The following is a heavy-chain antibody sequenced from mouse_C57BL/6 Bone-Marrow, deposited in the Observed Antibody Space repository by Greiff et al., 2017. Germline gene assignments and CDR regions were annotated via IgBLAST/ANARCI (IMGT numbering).Heavy chain of an antibody. CDR1: GFSLTSYG. CDR3: ASLMVKRAMDY. Sequence: VKLMESGPGLVQPSQSLSITCTVSGFSLTSYGVHWVRQSPGKGLEWLGVIWSGGSTDYNAGFISRLSISKDNSKSQVFFKMNSLQADDTAIYYCASLMVKRAMDYWGQGTSVTVSS. CDR2: IWSGGST. D-gene: IGHD2-1*01. J-gene: IGHJ4*01. V-gene: IGHV2-2*01.